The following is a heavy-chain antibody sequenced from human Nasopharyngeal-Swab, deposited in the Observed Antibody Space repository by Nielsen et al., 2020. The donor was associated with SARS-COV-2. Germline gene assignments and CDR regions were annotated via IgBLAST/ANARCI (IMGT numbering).Heavy chain of an antibody. J-gene: IGHJ4*02. CDR2: INHSGST. V-gene: IGHV4-34*01. CDR1: GGSLSGYY. D-gene: IGHD3-3*01. CDR3: ARRRFRSGFYFVDF. Sequence: SQTLSLTCAMYGGSLSGYYWSWIRQPPGKGLEWIGEINHSGSTDYNPSHKSRVTISLDTSKNQFSLELTSVTAADTAVYYCARRRFRSGFYFVDFWGQGTLVTVSS.